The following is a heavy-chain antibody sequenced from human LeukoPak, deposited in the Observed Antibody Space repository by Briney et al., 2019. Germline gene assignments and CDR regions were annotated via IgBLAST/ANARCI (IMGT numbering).Heavy chain of an antibody. D-gene: IGHD3-22*01. Sequence: SETLSLTCAVYGGSFSGYYWSWIRQPPGKGLEWIGEINHSGSTNYNPSLKSRVTISVDTSKNQFSLKLSSVTAADTAVYYCARTYYYDSSGSNGGDFDYWGQGTLVTVSS. CDR3: ARTYYYDSSGSNGGDFDY. V-gene: IGHV4-34*01. CDR2: INHSGST. J-gene: IGHJ4*02. CDR1: GGSFSGYY.